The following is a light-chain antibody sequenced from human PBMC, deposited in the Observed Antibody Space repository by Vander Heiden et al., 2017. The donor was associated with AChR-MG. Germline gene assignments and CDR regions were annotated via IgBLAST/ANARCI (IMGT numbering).Light chain of an antibody. CDR1: SSNIGAGYD. V-gene: IGLV1-40*01. CDR2: GNS. J-gene: IGLJ2*01. Sequence: QSVLTQPPSVSGAPGQRVTISCTGSSSNIGAGYDVHWYQQLPGTAPKLLIYGNSNRPSGVPDRFSGSKSGTSASPAITGLQAEDEADYYGQSYDSSLSGSVVFGGGTKLTVL. CDR3: QSYDSSLSGSVV.